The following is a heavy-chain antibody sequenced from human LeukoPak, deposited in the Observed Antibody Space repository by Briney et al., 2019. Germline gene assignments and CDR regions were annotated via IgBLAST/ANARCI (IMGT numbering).Heavy chain of an antibody. J-gene: IGHJ4*02. CDR2: MKEDGTEK. CDR1: GFNIRNHW. Sequence: RGSLRLSCVASGFNIRNHWMSWVRQTPGKGLEWVATMKEDGTEKDYVDAVKGRFTISRDNAMNSVYLQMSRLRAEDTAVYYRASSPDHQWQVLLYFDYWGQGALVSVSS. CDR3: ASSPDHQWQVLLYFDY. V-gene: IGHV3-7*01. D-gene: IGHD6-19*01.